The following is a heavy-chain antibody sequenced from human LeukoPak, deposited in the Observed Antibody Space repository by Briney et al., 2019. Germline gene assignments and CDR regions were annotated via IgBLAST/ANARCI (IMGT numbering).Heavy chain of an antibody. Sequence: GGSLRLSCAASGFTFSSYAMSWVRQAPGKGLEWVSAISGSGGSTYYADSVKGRFTISRDNSKNTLYLQMNSLRAEDTAVYYCAKEALHRGYYYYGMDVWGQGTTVTVSS. V-gene: IGHV3-23*01. CDR2: ISGSGGST. CDR3: AKEALHRGYYYYGMDV. CDR1: GFTFSSYA. J-gene: IGHJ6*02.